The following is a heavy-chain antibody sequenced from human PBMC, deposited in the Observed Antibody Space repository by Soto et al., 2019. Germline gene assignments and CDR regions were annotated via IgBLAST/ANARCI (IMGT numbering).Heavy chain of an antibody. D-gene: IGHD6-13*01. V-gene: IGHV4-39*01. Sequence: QLQLQESGPGLVKPSETLSLTCTVSGGSISSSSYYWGWIRQPPGKGLEWIGSIYYSGSTYYNPSLKSRVTISVDTSKNQFSLKLSSVTAADTAVYYCASDSSSHSYFQHWGQGTLVTVSS. CDR2: IYYSGST. CDR1: GGSISSSSYY. CDR3: ASDSSSHSYFQH. J-gene: IGHJ1*01.